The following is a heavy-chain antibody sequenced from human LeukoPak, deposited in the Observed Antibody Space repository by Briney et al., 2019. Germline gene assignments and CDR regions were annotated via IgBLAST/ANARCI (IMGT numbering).Heavy chain of an antibody. CDR3: AKDKSPPWETPRSFDY. J-gene: IGHJ4*02. CDR2: IRYDGSNK. Sequence: GGSLRLSCAASGFTFSSYGMHWVRQAPGKGLEWVAFIRYDGSNKYYADSVKGRFTISRDNSKNTLYLQMNSLRAEDTAVYYCAKDKSPPWETPRSFDYWGQGTLVTVSS. CDR1: GFTFSSYG. D-gene: IGHD1-26*01. V-gene: IGHV3-30*02.